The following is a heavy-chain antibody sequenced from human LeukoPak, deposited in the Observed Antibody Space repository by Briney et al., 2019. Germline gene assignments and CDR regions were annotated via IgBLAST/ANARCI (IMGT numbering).Heavy chain of an antibody. CDR1: GGSISSYY. Sequence: SETLSLTCTVSGGSISSYYWSWIRQPAGKGLEWIGRIYTSGSTNYNPSLKSRVTMSVDTSKNQFSLKLSSVTAADTAVYYCARGSVAYCSAGSCYEDYWGQGTLVTVSS. CDR2: IYTSGST. J-gene: IGHJ4*02. D-gene: IGHD2-15*01. CDR3: ARGSVAYCSAGSCYEDY. V-gene: IGHV4-4*07.